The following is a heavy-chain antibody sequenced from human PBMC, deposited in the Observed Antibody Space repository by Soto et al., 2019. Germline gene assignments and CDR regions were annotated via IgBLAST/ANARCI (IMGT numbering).Heavy chain of an antibody. CDR3: ARTTAVPNTLRSRYFFDY. CDR2: VYYSGTT. CDR1: GGSVSNKTYY. D-gene: IGHD4-17*01. Sequence: WETLSLTCSVSGGSVSNKTYYWSWIRQPPGKRLEWIGYVYYSGTTNYNPSLKSRVTISVDLSKNQVSLRLSSVTTADTALYYCARTTAVPNTLRSRYFFDYWGQGTLVTVSS. J-gene: IGHJ4*02. V-gene: IGHV4-61*01.